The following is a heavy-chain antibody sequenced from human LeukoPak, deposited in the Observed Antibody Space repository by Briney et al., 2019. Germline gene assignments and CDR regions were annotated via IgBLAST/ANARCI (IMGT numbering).Heavy chain of an antibody. V-gene: IGHV3-30*14. Sequence: GGSLRLSCAASGFTFSSYAMSWVRQAPGKGLEWVALVSNDGSNRYYAASVKGRFTISRDNSKNTLFLQMYSLRDEDTAVYYCARAAHFYSNAFDIWGLGTMVTVSS. J-gene: IGHJ3*02. CDR1: GFTFSSYA. D-gene: IGHD6-13*01. CDR2: VSNDGSNR. CDR3: ARAAHFYSNAFDI.